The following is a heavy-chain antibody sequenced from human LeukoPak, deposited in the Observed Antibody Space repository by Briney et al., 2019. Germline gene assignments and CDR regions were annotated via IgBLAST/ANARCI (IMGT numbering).Heavy chain of an antibody. CDR1: GFTFSGSA. Sequence: GGSLKLSCAASGFTFSGSAMHWVRQASGKGLEWVVRIRSKANSYATAYAASVKGRFTISRDDSKNTAYLQMNSLKTEDTAVYYCTRSIVGAQAPVWFDPWGQGTLVTVSS. V-gene: IGHV3-73*01. CDR3: TRSIVGAQAPVWFDP. D-gene: IGHD1-26*01. J-gene: IGHJ5*02. CDR2: IRSKANSYAT.